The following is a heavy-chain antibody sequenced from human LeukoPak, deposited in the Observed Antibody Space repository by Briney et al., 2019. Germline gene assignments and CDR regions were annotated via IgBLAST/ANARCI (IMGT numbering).Heavy chain of an antibody. D-gene: IGHD3-3*01. J-gene: IGHJ4*02. CDR2: INPNSGGT. Sequence: ASVKVSCKASGYTFTGYYMHWVRQAPGQGLEWMGWINPNSGGTNYAQKFQGRVTMTRDTSISTAYMELSRLRSDDTAVYYCASDPEYDFSTGSYWDYWGQGPLVTVSS. CDR3: ASDPEYDFSTGSYWDY. V-gene: IGHV1-2*02. CDR1: GYTFTGYY.